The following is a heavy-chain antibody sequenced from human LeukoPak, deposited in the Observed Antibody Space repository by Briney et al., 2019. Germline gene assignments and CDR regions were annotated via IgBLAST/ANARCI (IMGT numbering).Heavy chain of an antibody. D-gene: IGHD2-15*01. J-gene: IGHJ4*02. CDR2: ISGSGTVT. CDR3: AKASGGSCYSGVDY. CDR1: GFTFSNHA. Sequence: GGSLTLSCAASGFTFSNHAMNWVRQAPGKGLEWVSIISGSGTVTYYADSVKGRFTISRDNSKNTLYLQMNSLRADDTAVYYCAKASGGSCYSGVDYWGQGTLDPVSS. V-gene: IGHV3-23*01.